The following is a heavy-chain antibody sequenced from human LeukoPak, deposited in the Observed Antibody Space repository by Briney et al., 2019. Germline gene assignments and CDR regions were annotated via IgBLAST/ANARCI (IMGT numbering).Heavy chain of an antibody. CDR1: GVSISSSSYY. V-gene: IGHV4-39*01. CDR2: IYYSGST. CDR3: ARQTYYYDSSGHPYWYFDL. Sequence: SETLSLTCTVSGVSISSSSYYWGWIRQPPGKGLEWIGTIYYSGSTYYNPSLKSRPTMSVDTSKNQFSLKLSSVTVADTAIYYCARQTYYYDSSGHPYWYFDLWGRGTLVTVSS. D-gene: IGHD3-22*01. J-gene: IGHJ2*01.